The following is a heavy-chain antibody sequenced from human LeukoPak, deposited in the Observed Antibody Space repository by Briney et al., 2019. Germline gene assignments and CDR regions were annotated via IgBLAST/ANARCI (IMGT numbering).Heavy chain of an antibody. CDR1: GFTFSSYW. J-gene: IGHJ4*02. Sequence: GGSLRLSCAASGFTFSSYWMHWVRQAPGKGLVWVSRINSDGSSTSYADSVKGRFTISRDNAKNTLYLQMNSLRAEDTAVYYCARAPADRYCSSTSCQINWGQGTLVTVSS. V-gene: IGHV3-74*01. CDR3: ARAPADRYCSSTSCQIN. D-gene: IGHD2-2*01. CDR2: INSDGSST.